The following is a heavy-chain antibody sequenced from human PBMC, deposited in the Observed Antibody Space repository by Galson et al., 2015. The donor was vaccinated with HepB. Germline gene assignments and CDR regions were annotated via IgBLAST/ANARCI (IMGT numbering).Heavy chain of an antibody. J-gene: IGHJ3*02. CDR2: ISSSSSTI. CDR3: ALTTVVTLEVVDAFDI. D-gene: IGHD4-23*01. CDR1: GFTFSSYS. V-gene: IGHV3-48*04. Sequence: SLRLSCAASGFTFSSYSMNWVRQAPGKGLEWVSYISSSSSTIYYADSVKGRSTTSRDNAKNSLYLQMNSLRAEDTAVYCCALTTVVTLEVVDAFDIWGQGTMVTVSS.